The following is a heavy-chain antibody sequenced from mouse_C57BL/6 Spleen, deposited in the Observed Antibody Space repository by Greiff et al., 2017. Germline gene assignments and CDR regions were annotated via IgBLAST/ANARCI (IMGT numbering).Heavy chain of an antibody. CDR2: IDPSDSYT. Sequence: QVQLQQPGAELVMPGASVKLSCKASGYTFTSYWMHWVKQRPGQGLEWIGEIDPSDSYTNYNQKFKGKSTLTVDKSSRTAYMQLSSLTSEDSAVYYCARSGRYYYAMDYWGQGTSVTVSS. V-gene: IGHV1-69*01. CDR3: ARSGRYYYAMDY. J-gene: IGHJ4*01. CDR1: GYTFTSYW. D-gene: IGHD3-1*01.